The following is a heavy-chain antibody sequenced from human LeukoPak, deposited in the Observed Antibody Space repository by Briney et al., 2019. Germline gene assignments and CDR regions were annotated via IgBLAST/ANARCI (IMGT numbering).Heavy chain of an antibody. CDR2: INPSNGAT. CDR3: TREEGSRTKAFDC. J-gene: IGHJ4*02. CDR1: VYTFISYY. Sequence: ASVKVSCKASVYTFISYYIHWVRQAPGQRLDRMAIINPSNGATLYAQKFQGIVTVTRDTSTSTVYMELSSLRSEDTAVYYCTREEGSRTKAFDCWGQGTLVIVSS. V-gene: IGHV1-46*01. D-gene: IGHD2-15*01.